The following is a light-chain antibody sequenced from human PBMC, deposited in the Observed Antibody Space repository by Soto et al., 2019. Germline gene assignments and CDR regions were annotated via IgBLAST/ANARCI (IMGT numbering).Light chain of an antibody. J-gene: IGKJ4*01. CDR1: QSVSSSY. CDR3: QQYGSSPLT. V-gene: IGKV3-20*01. Sequence: EIVLTQSPGTLSLSPGERATLSCRASQSVSSSYLAWYQQKPGQAPRLLIYGASSMATGIPDRFSGSGSVTDFTLTISRLEPEDFAVYYCQQYGSSPLTFGGGTKVEIK. CDR2: GAS.